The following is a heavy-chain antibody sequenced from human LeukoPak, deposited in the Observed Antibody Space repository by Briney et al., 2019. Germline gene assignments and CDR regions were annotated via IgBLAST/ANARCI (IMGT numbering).Heavy chain of an antibody. J-gene: IGHJ6*03. V-gene: IGHV3-9*01. D-gene: IGHD2-2*01. CDR2: ISWNSGSI. CDR3: AKGKGCSSTSCSTREYYYYMDV. Sequence: GRSLRLSCAASGFTFDDYAMHWVRQAPGKGLEWVSGISWNSGSIGYADSVKGRFTISRDNAKNSLYLQMNSLRAEDTALYYCAKGKGCSSTSCSTREYYYYMDVWGKGTTVTVSS. CDR1: GFTFDDYA.